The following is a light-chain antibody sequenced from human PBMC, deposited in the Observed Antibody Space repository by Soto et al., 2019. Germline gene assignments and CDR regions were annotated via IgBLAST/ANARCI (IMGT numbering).Light chain of an antibody. CDR3: QSYDSSLSGSV. J-gene: IGLJ3*02. CDR2: GNS. CDR1: SSNIGATYH. Sequence: QLVLTQPPSVSGAPGQRVTISCTGSSSNIGATYHAHWYQQLPGTAPKLLIYGNSNRPSGVPDRFSGSKSGTSASLAITGLQAEDEADYYCQSYDSSLSGSVFGGGTKLTVL. V-gene: IGLV1-40*01.